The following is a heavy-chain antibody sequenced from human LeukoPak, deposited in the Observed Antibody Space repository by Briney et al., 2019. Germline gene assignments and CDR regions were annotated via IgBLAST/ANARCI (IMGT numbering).Heavy chain of an antibody. Sequence: SETLSLTCTVSGGSISSYYWSWIRQPPGKGLEWIGYIYYSGSTNYNPSLKSRATISVDTSKNQFSLKLSSVTAADTAVYYCARAPYYDSSGYYYWLDIWGQGTMVTVSS. J-gene: IGHJ3*02. V-gene: IGHV4-59*01. CDR3: ARAPYYDSSGYYYWLDI. CDR1: GGSISSYY. D-gene: IGHD3-22*01. CDR2: IYYSGST.